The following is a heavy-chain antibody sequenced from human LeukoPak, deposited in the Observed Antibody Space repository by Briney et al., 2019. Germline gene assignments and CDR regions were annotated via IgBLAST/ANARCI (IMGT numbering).Heavy chain of an antibody. CDR3: AKVPLIAASKHFDY. V-gene: IGHV3-23*01. CDR1: GFTFSSND. J-gene: IGHJ4*02. D-gene: IGHD6-13*01. CDR2: ITGSGGST. Sequence: GGSLRLSCAASGFTFSSNDMSWVRQAPGKGLEWHSAITGSGGSTYYADSVKGRFTISRDNSNNTLYLQMNRLRAEDTAVYYCAKVPLIAASKHFDYWGQGTLVTVSS.